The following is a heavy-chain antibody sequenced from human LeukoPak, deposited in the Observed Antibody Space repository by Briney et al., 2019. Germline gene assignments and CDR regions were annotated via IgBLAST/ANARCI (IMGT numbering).Heavy chain of an antibody. Sequence: GVSLKISCKGSGYSFSSYWIVWVRQMPGKGLEWMGIINPGDSDTRYSPSFQGQVTISADKSINTAYLQWSSLKASDTAMYYCARRAEMAPAYYYNYMDVWGKGTTVTVSS. V-gene: IGHV5-51*01. CDR2: INPGDSDT. D-gene: IGHD5-24*01. J-gene: IGHJ6*03. CDR1: GYSFSSYW. CDR3: ARRAEMAPAYYYNYMDV.